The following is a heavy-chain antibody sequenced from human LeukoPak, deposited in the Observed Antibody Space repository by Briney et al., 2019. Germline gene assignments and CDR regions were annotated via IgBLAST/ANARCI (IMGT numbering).Heavy chain of an antibody. V-gene: IGHV4-59*01. CDR1: GGSISNYY. J-gene: IGHJ5*02. CDR2: IYYSGNT. D-gene: IGHD3-3*01. Sequence: KPSETLSLTCTVSGGSISNYYWNWIRQPPGKGLEWIGYIYYSGNTNYNPSLKSRVTVSVDTSKNQFSLKLSSVTAADTAVYYCARGGDFWSGSLSWFDPWGQGTLVTVSS. CDR3: ARGGDFWSGSLSWFDP.